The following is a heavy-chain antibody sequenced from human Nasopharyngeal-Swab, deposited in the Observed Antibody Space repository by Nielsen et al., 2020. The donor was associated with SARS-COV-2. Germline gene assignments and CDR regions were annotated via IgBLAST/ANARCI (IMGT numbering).Heavy chain of an antibody. Sequence: SETLSLTCTVSGGSISSSSSYWGWIRQPPGKGLEWIGSIYYSGSTYYNPSLKSRVTISVDTSKNQFSLKLSSVTAADTAVYYCARFRVGATWFDPWGQGTLVTVSS. CDR2: IYYSGST. CDR1: GGSISSSSSY. J-gene: IGHJ5*02. V-gene: IGHV4-39*07. CDR3: ARFRVGATWFDP. D-gene: IGHD1-26*01.